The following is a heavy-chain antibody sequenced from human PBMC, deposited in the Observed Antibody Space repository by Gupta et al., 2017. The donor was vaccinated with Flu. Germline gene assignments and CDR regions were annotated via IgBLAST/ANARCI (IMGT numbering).Heavy chain of an antibody. V-gene: IGHV1-18*01. CDR3: AGDEGRYVNNLGDD. D-gene: IGHD2-2*01. J-gene: IGHJ4*02. CDR1: GYTFMNYG. CDR2: ISPYKGNA. Sequence: QVQVVQSGVEVKKPVASVKVSCKASGYTFMNYGSSCVRQAPGQGREWLGWISPYKGNAIYAQKFQCSCSMTTATSTTSIYLELRSLTSADTAAAYCAGDEGRYVNNLGDDRGQGILVTVSS.